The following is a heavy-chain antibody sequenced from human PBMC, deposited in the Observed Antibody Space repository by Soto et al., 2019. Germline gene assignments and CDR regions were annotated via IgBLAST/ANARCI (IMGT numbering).Heavy chain of an antibody. J-gene: IGHJ4*02. Sequence: SETLSLTCTVSGGSISSYYWSWIRQPPGKGLEWIGYIYYSGSTNYNPSLKSRVTISVDTSKNQFSLKLSSVTAADTAVYYCGRWALGYCGGGSCFHPFFDYWGRGPLVTVSS. CDR3: GRWALGYCGGGSCFHPFFDY. V-gene: IGHV4-59*01. CDR2: IYYSGST. CDR1: GGSISSYY. D-gene: IGHD2-15*01.